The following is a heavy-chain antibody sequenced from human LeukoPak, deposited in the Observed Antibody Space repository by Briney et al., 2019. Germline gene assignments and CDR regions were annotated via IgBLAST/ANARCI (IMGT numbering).Heavy chain of an antibody. CDR1: GFIFSSYT. Sequence: PGGSLRLSCAASGFIFSSYTMHWVRQAPGTGLEWVSSISSSSSYIYYADSVKGRFTISRDNAKNSLYLQMNSLRAEDTAVYYCARDYCSSTSCYSDYWGQGTLVTVSS. D-gene: IGHD2-2*01. V-gene: IGHV3-21*01. J-gene: IGHJ4*02. CDR2: ISSSSSYI. CDR3: ARDYCSSTSCYSDY.